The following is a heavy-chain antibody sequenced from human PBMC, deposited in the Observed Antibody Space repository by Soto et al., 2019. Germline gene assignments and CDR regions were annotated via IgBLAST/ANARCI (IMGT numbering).Heavy chain of an antibody. CDR2: IYYSGST. Sequence: SETLSLTCTVSGGSISSYYWSWIRQPPGKGLEWIGYIYYSGSTNYNPSLKSRVTISVDTSKNQFSLKLSSVTAADTAVYYCARDRDSSSRYGDYYSMDVWGQGTTVTVSS. J-gene: IGHJ6*02. D-gene: IGHD6-13*01. CDR1: GGSISSYY. V-gene: IGHV4-59*01. CDR3: ARDRDSSSRYGDYYSMDV.